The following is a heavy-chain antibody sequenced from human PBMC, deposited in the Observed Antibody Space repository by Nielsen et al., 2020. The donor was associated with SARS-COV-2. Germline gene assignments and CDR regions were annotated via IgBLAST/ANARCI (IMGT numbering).Heavy chain of an antibody. J-gene: IGHJ6*02. V-gene: IGHV7-4-1*02. D-gene: IGHD2-2*01. Sequence: ASVKVSCKASGYTFTSYAMNWVRQAPGQGLEWMGWINTNTGNPTYAQGFTGRLVFSLDTSVSTAYLQISSLKAEDTAVYYCARALIVVVPAAIYGMDVWGQGTTVTVSS. CDR2: INTNTGNP. CDR3: ARALIVVVPAAIYGMDV. CDR1: GYTFTSYA.